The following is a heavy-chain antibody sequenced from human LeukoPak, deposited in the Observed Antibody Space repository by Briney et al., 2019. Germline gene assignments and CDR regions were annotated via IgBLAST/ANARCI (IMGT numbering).Heavy chain of an antibody. CDR3: AKEASGYGDYVLYYFDN. J-gene: IGHJ4*02. D-gene: IGHD4-17*01. CDR2: ISYDGSNK. CDR1: GFTFSSYG. V-gene: IGHV3-30*18. Sequence: GRSLRLSCAASGFTFSSYGMHWVRQAPGKGLEWVAVISYDGSNKYYADSVKGRFTISRDNSKNTLYLQMNSLRAEDTAVYYCAKEASGYGDYVLYYFDNWGQGTLVTVSS.